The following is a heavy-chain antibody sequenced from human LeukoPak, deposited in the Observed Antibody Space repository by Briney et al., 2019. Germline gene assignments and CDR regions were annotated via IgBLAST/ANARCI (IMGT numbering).Heavy chain of an antibody. J-gene: IGHJ5*02. D-gene: IGHD6-19*01. CDR3: ARDKSVTYSSGCPSS. V-gene: IGHV1-2*02. Sequence: GASVKVSCKASGGTFSSYAISWVRQAPGQGLEWMGWINPNSGGTNYAQNFQGRVTMTRDTSISTAYMELSRLRSDDTAVYYCARDKSVTYSSGCPSSWGQGTLVTVSS. CDR2: INPNSGGT. CDR1: GGTFSSYA.